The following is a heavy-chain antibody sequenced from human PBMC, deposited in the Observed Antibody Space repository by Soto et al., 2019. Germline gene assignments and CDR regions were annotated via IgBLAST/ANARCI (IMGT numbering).Heavy chain of an antibody. J-gene: IGHJ6*02. CDR3: ARDRGYDAHDYYYNAMDV. CDR1: GFTFRTYT. D-gene: IGHD3-10*01. CDR2: IRGFSPYT. Sequence: XGSLRLSCISAGFTFRTYTMNWVRQAPGRGLEWVSGIRGFSPYTFYAESVKGRFTISRDNAKNSLYLQMDSLRAEDTAVYYCARDRGYDAHDYYYNAMDVWGQGPTVTVSS. V-gene: IGHV3-21*01.